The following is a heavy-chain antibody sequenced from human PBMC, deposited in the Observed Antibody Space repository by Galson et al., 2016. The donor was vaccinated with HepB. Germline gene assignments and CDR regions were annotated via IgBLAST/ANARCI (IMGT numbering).Heavy chain of an antibody. CDR1: GFIFDDYA. CDR2: ITWNSGNI. V-gene: IGHV3-9*01. CDR3: GKGDCSGPTCWVDP. D-gene: IGHD2-15*01. Sequence: SLRLSCAASGFIFDDYAMYWVRQAPGKGLEWVAGITWNSGNIKYADSVKGRFTIARDNAKNSLSLEMNSLRVEDTAYYYCGKGDCSGPTCWVDPWGQGTLVIVSS. J-gene: IGHJ5*02.